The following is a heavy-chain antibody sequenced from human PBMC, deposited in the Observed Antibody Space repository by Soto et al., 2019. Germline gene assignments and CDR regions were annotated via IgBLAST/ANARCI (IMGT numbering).Heavy chain of an antibody. J-gene: IGHJ4*02. V-gene: IGHV3-23*01. D-gene: IGHD2-15*01. CDR3: ARDLWWYLH. CDR2: ISAGSEGA. CDR1: GFTFSSHA. Sequence: EVQLLESGGGLVQPGGALRLSCAASGFTFSSHAMSWVRQAPGKGLEWISSISAGSEGAYYADSVKGRFTISRDNSNNTLYLQMNRLSAADPGVYYCARDLWWYLHWGQGTLVSVSS.